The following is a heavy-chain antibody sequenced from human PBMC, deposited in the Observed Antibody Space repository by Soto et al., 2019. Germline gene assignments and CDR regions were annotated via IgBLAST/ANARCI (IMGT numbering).Heavy chain of an antibody. V-gene: IGHV3-48*01. CDR2: ISSSNSTI. CDR1: GFTFSSYS. CDR3: XRXXXXXXXXGWFDP. J-gene: IGHJ5*02. Sequence: EVQLVESGGGLVQPGGSLRLSCAASGFTFSSYSMNWVRQAPGKGLEWVSYISSSNSTIYYADSVKGRFTISRDNAKNSLYLQMNSLRAEDTAVYYXXRXXXXXXXXGWFDPWGQGTLVTVSS.